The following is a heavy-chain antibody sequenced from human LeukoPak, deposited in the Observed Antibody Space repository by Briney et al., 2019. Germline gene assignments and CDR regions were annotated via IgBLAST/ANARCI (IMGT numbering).Heavy chain of an antibody. V-gene: IGHV1-69*13. D-gene: IGHD2-15*01. CDR1: GGTFSSYA. J-gene: IGHJ5*02. Sequence: SVKVSCKASGGTFSSYAISWVRQAPGQGLEWMGGIIPIFGTANYAQKFQGRVTITADESTSTAYMELSSLRSEDTAVYYCARDETGYCSGGSCDNWFDPWGQGTLVTVSS. CDR2: IIPIFGTA. CDR3: ARDETGYCSGGSCDNWFDP.